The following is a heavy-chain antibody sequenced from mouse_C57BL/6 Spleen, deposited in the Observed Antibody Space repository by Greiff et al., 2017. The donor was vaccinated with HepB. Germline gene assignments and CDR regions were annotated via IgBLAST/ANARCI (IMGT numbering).Heavy chain of an antibody. J-gene: IGHJ1*03. CDR3: ARSSDYGSSWYFDV. CDR1: GYAFSSSW. D-gene: IGHD1-1*01. CDR2: IYPGDGDT. V-gene: IGHV1-82*01. Sequence: QVQLQQSGPELVKPGASVKISCKASGYAFSSSWMNWVKQRPGKGLEWIGRIYPGDGDTNYNGKFKGKATLTADKSSSTAYMQLSSLTSEDSAVYFWARSSDYGSSWYFDVWGTGTTVTVSS.